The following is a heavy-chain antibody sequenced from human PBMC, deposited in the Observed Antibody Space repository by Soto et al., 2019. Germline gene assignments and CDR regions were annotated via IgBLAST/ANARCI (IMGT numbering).Heavy chain of an antibody. D-gene: IGHD2-15*01. CDR2: ISGTGGT. V-gene: IGHV3-23*01. J-gene: IGHJ4*02. CDR1: GFTFSSHV. Sequence: EVQLWESGGGLVQPGGSLRLSCAVSGFTFSSHVMSWVRQAPGKGLEWVSAISGTGGTYYADSVKGRFTISRDNSKNALYFQMNNLRDEDTAVYYCAKDWRGAYCSGGICYSPDYWGQGTLVIVSS. CDR3: AKDWRGAYCSGGICYSPDY.